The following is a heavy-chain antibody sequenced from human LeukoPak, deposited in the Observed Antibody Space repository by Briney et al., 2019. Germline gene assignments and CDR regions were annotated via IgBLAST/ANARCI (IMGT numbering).Heavy chain of an antibody. V-gene: IGHV1-2*02. CDR2: INPNSGGT. Sequence: ASVKVSCKASGYTFTGYYMHWVRQAPGQGLEWMGWINPNSGGTNYAQKSQGRVTVTRDTSISTAYMELSRLRSDDTAVYYCARPPRIAVAGQGYWGQGTLVTVSS. CDR3: ARPPRIAVAGQGY. J-gene: IGHJ4*02. CDR1: GYTFTGYY. D-gene: IGHD6-19*01.